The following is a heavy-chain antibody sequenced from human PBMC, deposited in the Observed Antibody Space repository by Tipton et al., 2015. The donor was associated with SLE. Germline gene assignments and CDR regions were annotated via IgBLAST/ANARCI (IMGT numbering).Heavy chain of an antibody. J-gene: IGHJ5*02. D-gene: IGHD2-15*01. CDR1: GDSMSTYY. CDR2: ILTTGSP. CDR3: ARLFAGDYRSVGYRFDP. Sequence: LRLSCTVSGDSMSTYYWSWIRQPAGKGLEWIGRILTTGSPNYNPSLTSRITMSVDTSKNQISLRLSSVTAADTAVYYCARLFAGDYRSVGYRFDPWGQGILVIVSS. V-gene: IGHV4-4*07.